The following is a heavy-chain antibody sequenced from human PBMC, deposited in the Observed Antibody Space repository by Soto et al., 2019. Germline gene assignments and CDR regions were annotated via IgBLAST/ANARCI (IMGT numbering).Heavy chain of an antibody. V-gene: IGHV1-18*01. J-gene: IGHJ4*02. Sequence: GASVKVSCKTSGYTFTSYGISWVRQAPGQGLEWMGWITANNVNTNYAQKFQGRVTMTTDTPTATAYMELRSLRSDDTAVYYCARDMGGYYFEPNDYWGQGTLVTVSS. CDR2: ITANNVNT. CDR1: GYTFTSYG. CDR3: ARDMGGYYFEPNDY. D-gene: IGHD3-22*01.